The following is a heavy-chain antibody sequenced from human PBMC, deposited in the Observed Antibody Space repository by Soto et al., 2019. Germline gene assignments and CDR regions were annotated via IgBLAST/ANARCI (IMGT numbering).Heavy chain of an antibody. CDR3: ARDLPPVDY. CDR1: GYTFSSYF. Sequence: QVQLVQSGAEVKKPGASVKVSCKASGYTFSSYFISWVRQAPGQGLEWMGWISAYNGNTNYAQNRQGRVTMTTDTAQRTAHMELRSLRSDDTAVYYCARDLPPVDYWGQGTLVTVSS. J-gene: IGHJ4*02. V-gene: IGHV1-18*01. CDR2: ISAYNGNT.